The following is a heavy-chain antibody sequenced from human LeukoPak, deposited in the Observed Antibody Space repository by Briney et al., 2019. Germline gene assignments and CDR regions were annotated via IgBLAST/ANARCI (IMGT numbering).Heavy chain of an antibody. CDR2: IIPIFGTA. V-gene: IGHV1-69*13. D-gene: IGHD6-19*01. CDR1: GGTFSSYA. CDR3: AREQWLVPYYYMDV. Sequence: ASVKVSCKASGGTFSSYAISWVRQAPGQGLEWMGGIIPIFGTANYAQKFQGRVTITADESTSTAYMELSSLRSEDTAVYYCAREQWLVPYYYMDVWGNGTTVTISS. J-gene: IGHJ6*03.